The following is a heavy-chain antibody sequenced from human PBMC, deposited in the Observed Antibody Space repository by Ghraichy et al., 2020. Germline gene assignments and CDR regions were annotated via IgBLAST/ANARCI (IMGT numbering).Heavy chain of an antibody. CDR2: ISYDESNK. Sequence: GGYLRLSCAASGFSFSSYAMHWVPQAPGKGLEWVAVISYDESNKYYADAVKGRFTISRDNSKNTLNLQMNSLRAEDTAVYYCARGSRWQQLGMDVWGQGTTVTVYS. J-gene: IGHJ6*02. CDR3: ARGSRWQQLGMDV. CDR1: GFSFSSYA. D-gene: IGHD5-24*01. V-gene: IGHV3-30-3*01.